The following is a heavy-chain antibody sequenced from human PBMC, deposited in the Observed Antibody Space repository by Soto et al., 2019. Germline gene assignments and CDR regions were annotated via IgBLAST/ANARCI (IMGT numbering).Heavy chain of an antibody. D-gene: IGHD5-12*01. CDR3: AKDSLLRSGYDIIDY. J-gene: IGHJ4*02. Sequence: GGSLRLSCAASGFTFSSYGMHWVRQAPGKGLEWVAVISYDGSNKYYADSVKGRFTISRDNSKNTLYLQMNSLRAEDTAVYYCAKDSLLRSGYDIIDYWGQGTLVTVSS. CDR1: GFTFSSYG. V-gene: IGHV3-30*18. CDR2: ISYDGSNK.